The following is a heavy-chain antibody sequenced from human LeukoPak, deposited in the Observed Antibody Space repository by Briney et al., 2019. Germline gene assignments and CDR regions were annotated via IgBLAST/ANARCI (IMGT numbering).Heavy chain of an antibody. CDR1: GDSISSSNSY. CDR3: ARGDGSLYDY. J-gene: IGHJ4*02. Sequence: SETLSLTCTVSGDSISSSNSYWGWIRQPPGTGLEWIGSIYYSVNTYYNPSLKSRVTISVDTSKNQFSLKLSSVTAADTAVYYCARGDGSLYDYWGQGTLVTVSS. V-gene: IGHV4-39*07. CDR2: IYYSVNT. D-gene: IGHD3-16*02.